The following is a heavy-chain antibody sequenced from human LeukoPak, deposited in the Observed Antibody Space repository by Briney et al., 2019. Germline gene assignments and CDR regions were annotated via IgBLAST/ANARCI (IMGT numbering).Heavy chain of an antibody. CDR2: INSDGSIT. CDR1: GFTFTTYW. CDR3: ARDAVATANAV. J-gene: IGHJ6*02. Sequence: GGSLRLSCAASGFTFTTYWMHWVRQAPGKGLVWVSHINSDGSITSYPDSVKGRFTISRGNAKNTLYLQMNSLRAEDTAVYYCARDAVATANAVWGQGTTVTVSS. D-gene: IGHD5-18*01. V-gene: IGHV3-74*01.